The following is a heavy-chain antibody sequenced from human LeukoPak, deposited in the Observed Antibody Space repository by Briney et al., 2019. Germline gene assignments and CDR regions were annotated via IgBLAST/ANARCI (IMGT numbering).Heavy chain of an antibody. CDR1: GFTFSSYA. J-gene: IGHJ6*03. Sequence: GSLRLSCAASGFTFSSYAMSWVRQAPGKGLEWVSAISDSSGSTYYADSVKGRFTISRDNSKNTLYLQMNSLRAEDTAVYYCAKVRTRWTMVRGVPYMDVWGKGTTVTVFS. CDR3: AKVRTRWTMVRGVPYMDV. V-gene: IGHV3-23*01. CDR2: ISDSSGST. D-gene: IGHD3-10*01.